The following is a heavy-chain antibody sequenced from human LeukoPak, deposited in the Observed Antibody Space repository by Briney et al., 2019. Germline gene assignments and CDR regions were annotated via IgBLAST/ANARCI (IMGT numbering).Heavy chain of an antibody. J-gene: IGHJ4*02. CDR2: IIPIFGTA. CDR1: GGTFSSYA. CDR3: ARSTYYYGSGSPTYFNY. V-gene: IGHV1-69*13. Sequence: SVKVSCKASGGTFSSYAISWVRQAPGQGLEWMGGIIPIFGTANYAQKFQGRVTITADESTSTAYMELSSLRSEDTAVYYCARSTYYYGSGSPTYFNYWGQGTLVTVSS. D-gene: IGHD3-10*01.